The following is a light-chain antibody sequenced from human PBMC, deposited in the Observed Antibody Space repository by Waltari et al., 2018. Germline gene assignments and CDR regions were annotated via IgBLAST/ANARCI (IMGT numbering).Light chain of an antibody. CDR2: DVN. Sequence: QSALTQPASVSGSPGQSITIPCTGTSSDVGGYNYVSWSQHHPGKAPKIMIYDVNDRTSEVSNRFSGSKSGNTASLTISGLQAEDEADYYCSSYRRSDIVVFGGGTKLTVL. J-gene: IGLJ2*01. V-gene: IGLV2-14*03. CDR1: SSDVGGYNY. CDR3: SSYRRSDIVV.